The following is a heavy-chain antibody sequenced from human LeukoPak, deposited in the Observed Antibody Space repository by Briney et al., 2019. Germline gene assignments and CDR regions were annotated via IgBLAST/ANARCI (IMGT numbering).Heavy chain of an antibody. CDR2: IYPGDSDT. Sequence: GESLQISCQASGYSFTNYWIGWVRPVPGKGLEWMGIIYPGDSDTRYSPSFQGQVTISADKSITTAYLQWGSLKASDTAIYYCARQDSSRYDYWGQGTLVTVSS. CDR3: ARQDSSRYDY. CDR1: GYSFTNYW. J-gene: IGHJ4*02. V-gene: IGHV5-51*01. D-gene: IGHD3-22*01.